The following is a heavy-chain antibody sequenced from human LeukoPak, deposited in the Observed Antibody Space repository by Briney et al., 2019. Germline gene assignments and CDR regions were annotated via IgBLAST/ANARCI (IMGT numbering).Heavy chain of an antibody. Sequence: GGSLRLSCAASGFTFNRSGMHWVRQAPGKGLEWVALIFYDGSNKYFADSVKGRFTISRDNSKSMLYLQMNSLRAEDTAVYYCARSIAYGISFVRGFIADYWGQGALVTVSS. CDR1: GFTFNRSG. D-gene: IGHD3-10*01. V-gene: IGHV3-33*01. J-gene: IGHJ4*02. CDR2: IFYDGSNK. CDR3: ARSIAYGISFVRGFIADY.